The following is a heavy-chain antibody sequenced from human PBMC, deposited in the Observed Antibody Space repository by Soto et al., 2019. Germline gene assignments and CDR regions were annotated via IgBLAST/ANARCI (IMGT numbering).Heavy chain of an antibody. J-gene: IGHJ6*02. D-gene: IGHD3-22*01. CDR3: ARGFRDSSGYYERWTYGMDV. Sequence: SETLSLTCTVSGGSISSYYWSWIRQPPGKGLEWIGYIYYSVGTNYNPSLKSRVTISVDTSKNQFSLKLSSVTAADTAVYYCARGFRDSSGYYERWTYGMDVWGQGTRVTVSS. CDR2: IYYSVGT. V-gene: IGHV4-59*01. CDR1: GGSISSYY.